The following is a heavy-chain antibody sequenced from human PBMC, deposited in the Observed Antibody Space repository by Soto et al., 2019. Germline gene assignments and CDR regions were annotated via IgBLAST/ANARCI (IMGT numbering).Heavy chain of an antibody. J-gene: IGHJ6*03. CDR1: GFTFSSYA. CDR3: AKDSSTRGSGWHYYMDV. D-gene: IGHD3-10*01. CDR2: ISGSGGST. V-gene: IGHV3-23*01. Sequence: EVQLLESGGGLVQPGGSLRLSCAASGFTFSSYAMSWVRQAPGKGLERVSAISGSGGSTYYADSVKGRFTISRDNSKNTLYLQMNSLRAEDTAVYYCAKDSSTRGSGWHYYMDVWGKGTTVTVSS.